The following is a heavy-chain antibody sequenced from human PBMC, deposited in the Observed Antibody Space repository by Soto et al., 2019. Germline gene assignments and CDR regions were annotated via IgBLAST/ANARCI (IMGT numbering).Heavy chain of an antibody. CDR2: ISSSSSYI. CDR1: GFTFSSYS. D-gene: IGHD4-4*01. J-gene: IGHJ4*02. Sequence: GGSLRLSCAASGFTFSSYSMNWVRQAPGKGLEWVSSISSSSSYIYYADSVKGRFTVSRDKAKNSLYLQMNSLRAEDTAVYYCARGRSASNLYYFDYWGQGTLVTVSS. V-gene: IGHV3-21*01. CDR3: ARGRSASNLYYFDY.